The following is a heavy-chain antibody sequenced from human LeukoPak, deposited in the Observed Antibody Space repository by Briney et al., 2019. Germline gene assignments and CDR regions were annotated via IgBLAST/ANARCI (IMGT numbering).Heavy chain of an antibody. V-gene: IGHV3-23*01. Sequence: GGSLRLSCAASGFTFSSYAMSWVRQAPGKGLERVSAISGSGGSTYYADSVKGRFTISRDNSKNTLYLQMNSLRAEDTAVYYCAKAISPYYYGSGSYSFDYWGQGTLVTVSS. J-gene: IGHJ4*02. CDR1: GFTFSSYA. CDR2: ISGSGGST. CDR3: AKAISPYYYGSGSYSFDY. D-gene: IGHD3-10*01.